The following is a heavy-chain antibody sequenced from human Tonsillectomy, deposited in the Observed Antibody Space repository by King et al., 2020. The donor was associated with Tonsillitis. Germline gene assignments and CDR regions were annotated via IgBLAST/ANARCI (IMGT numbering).Heavy chain of an antibody. V-gene: IGHV1-69*01. CDR1: GGPFNTYA. J-gene: IGHJ6*02. D-gene: IGHD3-9*01. CDR3: ARDPGRGYDVLTAYYITSYGMDL. Sequence: QLVQSGAEVKKPGSSVRVSCKASGGPFNTYAINWVRQAPGQGLEWMGGIIPAFTTTNYAQNFLGRVRITADASTNKAYMDLSSLRSDDTAVYYCARDPGRGYDVLTAYYITSYGMDLWGQGTRVTVSS. CDR2: IIPAFTTT.